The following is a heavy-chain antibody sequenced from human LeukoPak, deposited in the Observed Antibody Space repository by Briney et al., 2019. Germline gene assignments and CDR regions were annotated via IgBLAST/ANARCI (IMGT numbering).Heavy chain of an antibody. V-gene: IGHV3-7*01. CDR3: VKLVGSVPPDG. CDR2: MNQDGSEK. Sequence: GGSLRLSCAASGLTFSDHWFNWVRQAPGKGLEWVAKMNQDGSEKYYVGSVRGRFTISRDNAKNSAYLQMNSLRVEDTAIYYCVKLVGSVPPDGWGQGTLVTVSS. CDR1: GLTFSDHW. J-gene: IGHJ3*01. D-gene: IGHD2-15*01.